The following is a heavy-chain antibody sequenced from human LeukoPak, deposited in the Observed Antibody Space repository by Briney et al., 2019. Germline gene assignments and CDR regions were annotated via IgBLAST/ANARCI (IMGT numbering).Heavy chain of an antibody. CDR3: ARSGIAVADGMDV. CDR1: GGSISSYY. J-gene: IGHJ6*02. D-gene: IGHD6-19*01. Sequence: SETLSLTCTVSGGSISSYYWSWIRQPPGKGLEWIGYIYYSGSTNYNPSLKSRVTISVDTSKNQFSPKLSSVTAADTAVNYCARSGIAVADGMDVWGQGTTVTVSS. CDR2: IYYSGST. V-gene: IGHV4-59*01.